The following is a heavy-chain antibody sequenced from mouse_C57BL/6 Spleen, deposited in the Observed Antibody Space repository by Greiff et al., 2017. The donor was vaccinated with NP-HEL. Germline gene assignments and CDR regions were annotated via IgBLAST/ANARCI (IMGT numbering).Heavy chain of an antibody. CDR1: GYAFSSSW. J-gene: IGHJ4*01. CDR2: IYPGDGDT. V-gene: IGHV1-82*01. D-gene: IGHD2-4*01. Sequence: VQLQQSGPELVKPGASVKISCKASGYAFSSSWMNWVKQRPGKGLEWIGRIYPGDGDTNYNGKFKGKATLTADKSSSTAYMQLSSLTSEDSAVYCGARVYDYDEGYYAMDYWGQGTSVTVSS. CDR3: ARVYDYDEGYYAMDY.